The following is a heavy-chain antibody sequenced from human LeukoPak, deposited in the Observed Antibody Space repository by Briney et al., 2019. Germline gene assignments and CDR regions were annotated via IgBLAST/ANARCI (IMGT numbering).Heavy chain of an antibody. V-gene: IGHV3-53*01. CDR3: AKGYNYAYEY. CDR2: IYSGGST. CDR1: GFTVSSSY. J-gene: IGHJ4*02. D-gene: IGHD5-18*01. Sequence: GGSLRLSCAASGFTVSSSYMSWVRQAPGKGLEWVSLIYSGGSTYYADSVKGRFTISRDNSKNTLYLQMNSLRPEDTVVYYCAKGYNYAYEYWGQGTLVTVSS.